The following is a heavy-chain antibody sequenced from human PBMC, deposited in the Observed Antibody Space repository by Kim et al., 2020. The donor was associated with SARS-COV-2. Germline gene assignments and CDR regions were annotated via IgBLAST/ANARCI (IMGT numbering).Heavy chain of an antibody. V-gene: IGHV1-3*04. CDR3: ACGDNTRTQITMLRGAPLDW. CDR2: INTGTGDT. J-gene: IGHJ4*02. D-gene: IGHD3-10*01. CDR1: GYTLTNYV. Sequence: ASVKVSCKISGYTLTNYVVHWVRQAPGQSLEWLGWINTGTGDTRYSQRFQGRVTITRGTSANTAYMDLRGLGSEDTAVYYWACGDNTRTQITMLRGAPLDWWGQGTLVTVSS.